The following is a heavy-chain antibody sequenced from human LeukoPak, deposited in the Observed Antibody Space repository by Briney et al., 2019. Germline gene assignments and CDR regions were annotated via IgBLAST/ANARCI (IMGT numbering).Heavy chain of an antibody. CDR1: GFTFSSYA. V-gene: IGHV3-23*01. D-gene: IGHD3-22*01. CDR3: AKDDAPYYYDSSDAFDI. J-gene: IGHJ3*02. Sequence: SGGSLRLSCAASGFTFSSYAMSWVRQAPGKGLEWVSAISGSGGSTYYADSVKGRFTISRDNSKDTLYLQMNSLRAEDTAVYYCAKDDAPYYYDSSDAFDIWGQGTMVTVSS. CDR2: ISGSGGST.